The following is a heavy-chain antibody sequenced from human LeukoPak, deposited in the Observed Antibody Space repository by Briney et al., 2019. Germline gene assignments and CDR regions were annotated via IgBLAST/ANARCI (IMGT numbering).Heavy chain of an antibody. CDR1: GFTFSSYA. V-gene: IGHV3-30-3*01. Sequence: GGSLRLSCAASGFTFSSYAMHWVRQAPGKGLEWVAVISYDGSNKYYADSVKGRFPISRDNSKNTLYLQMNSLRAEDTAVYYCAKEESSGWPRGRAFDIWGQGTMVTVSS. D-gene: IGHD6-19*01. CDR2: ISYDGSNK. J-gene: IGHJ3*02. CDR3: AKEESSGWPRGRAFDI.